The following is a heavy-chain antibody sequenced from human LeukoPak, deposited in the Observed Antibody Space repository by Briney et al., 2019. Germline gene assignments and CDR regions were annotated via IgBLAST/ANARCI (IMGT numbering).Heavy chain of an antibody. CDR2: IYTSGST. D-gene: IGHD6-19*01. V-gene: IGHV4-4*07. J-gene: IGHJ4*02. Sequence: SETLSLTCTVSGGSISSYYWSWIRQPAGKGLECVGRIYTSGSTNYNPSLKSPVTMSVDTSKNQLSLKLSSVTAADTAVYYCARVTHSSGWYYFAYWGQGTLVTVSS. CDR3: ARVTHSSGWYYFAY. CDR1: GGSISSYY.